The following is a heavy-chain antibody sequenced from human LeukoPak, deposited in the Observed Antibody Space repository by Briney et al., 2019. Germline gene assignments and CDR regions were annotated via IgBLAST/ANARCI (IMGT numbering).Heavy chain of an antibody. Sequence: GGSLRLSCAASGFTFSSYWMSWVRRAPGKGLEWVANIKQDGSEKYYVDSVKGRFTISRDNAKNSLYLQMNSLRAEDTAVYYCARERGYSYGINWFDPWGQGTLVTVSS. CDR3: ARERGYSYGINWFDP. V-gene: IGHV3-7*01. CDR2: IKQDGSEK. CDR1: GFTFSSYW. J-gene: IGHJ5*02. D-gene: IGHD5-18*01.